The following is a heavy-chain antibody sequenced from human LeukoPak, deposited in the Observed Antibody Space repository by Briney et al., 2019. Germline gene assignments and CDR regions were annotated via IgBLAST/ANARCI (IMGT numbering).Heavy chain of an antibody. D-gene: IGHD3-3*02. J-gene: IGHJ4*02. CDR2: ISSDGSTK. Sequence: GGSLRLSCAASGFAFSSYAMHWVRQAPGKGLEWVAVISSDGSTKYYADSVKGRFTISRDNSKNTLFLQMNSLRAEDTAVYYCARVSIFGVVIPPDFWGQGTLVTVSS. CDR1: GFAFSSYA. V-gene: IGHV3-30*01. CDR3: ARVSIFGVVIPPDF.